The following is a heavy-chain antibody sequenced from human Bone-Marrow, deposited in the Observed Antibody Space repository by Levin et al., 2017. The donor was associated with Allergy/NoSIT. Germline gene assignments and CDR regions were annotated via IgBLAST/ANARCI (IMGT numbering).Heavy chain of an antibody. D-gene: IGHD3-22*01. V-gene: IGHV3-7*04. J-gene: IGHJ4*02. CDR3: ARGNPESWLLPELFDY. Sequence: PGGSLRLSCAASGFTFSSYWMSWVRQAPGKGLEWVANIKQDGSEKYYVDSVKGRFTISRDNAKNSLYLQMNSLRAEDTAVYYCARGNPESWLLPELFDYWGQGTLVTVSS. CDR1: GFTFSSYW. CDR2: IKQDGSEK.